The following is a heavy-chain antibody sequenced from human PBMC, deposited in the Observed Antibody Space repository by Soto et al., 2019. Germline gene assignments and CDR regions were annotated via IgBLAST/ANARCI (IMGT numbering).Heavy chain of an antibody. J-gene: IGHJ3*02. CDR3: ARKDYFDNSGRAFHI. CDR2: IYHSGST. CDR1: GGPISSSYW. D-gene: IGHD3-22*01. Sequence: QVQMQESGPGLVKPSGTLSLTCAVSGGPISSSYWWSWVRQPPGKGLEWIGEIYHSGSTNYNPSLKXRXTXXVDKSKNHFSLKMTSVTAADTALYYCARKDYFDNSGRAFHIWGQGTMVTVSS. V-gene: IGHV4-4*02.